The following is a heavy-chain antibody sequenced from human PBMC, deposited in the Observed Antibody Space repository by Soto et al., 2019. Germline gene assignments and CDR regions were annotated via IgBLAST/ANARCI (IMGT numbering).Heavy chain of an antibody. D-gene: IGHD3-16*01. V-gene: IGHV3-23*01. CDR2: ISGSGGST. CDR1: GFTFSSYA. CDR3: AKSLRGGTLYYGMDV. J-gene: IGHJ6*02. Sequence: PGGSLRLSCAASGFTFSSYAMSWVRQAPGKGLEWVSAISGSGGSTYYADSVKGRFTISRDNSKNTLYLQMNSLRAEDTAVYYCAKSLRGGTLYYGMDVWGQGTKVTVSS.